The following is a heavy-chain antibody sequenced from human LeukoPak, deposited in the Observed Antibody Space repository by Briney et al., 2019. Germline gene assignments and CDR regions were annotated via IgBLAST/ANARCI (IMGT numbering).Heavy chain of an antibody. CDR3: ARSRSYYAHDAFDI. J-gene: IGHJ3*02. V-gene: IGHV7-4-1*02. CDR2: INTNTGNP. Sequence: ASVKVSCKASGYTFTSHVMNWVRQAPGQGLEWMGWINTNTGNPTYAQGFTGRFVFSLDTSVSTAYLQMNSLRAEDTAVYYCARSRSYYAHDAFDIWGQGTMVTVSS. CDR1: GYTFTSHV. D-gene: IGHD1-26*01.